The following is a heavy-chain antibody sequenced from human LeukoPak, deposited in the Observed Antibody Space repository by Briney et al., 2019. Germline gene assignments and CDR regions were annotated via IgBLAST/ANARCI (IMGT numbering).Heavy chain of an antibody. CDR1: GFTFSSYA. Sequence: GGSLRLSCAASGFTFSSYAMSWVRQAPGKGLEWVSAISGSGGSTYYADSVKGRFTISRDNSKNTLYLQMNSLRAEDTAVYYCAKDPLSGSYYIDYFDYWGQGTLVTVSS. V-gene: IGHV3-23*01. D-gene: IGHD1-26*01. CDR3: AKDPLSGSYYIDYFDY. J-gene: IGHJ4*02. CDR2: ISGSGGST.